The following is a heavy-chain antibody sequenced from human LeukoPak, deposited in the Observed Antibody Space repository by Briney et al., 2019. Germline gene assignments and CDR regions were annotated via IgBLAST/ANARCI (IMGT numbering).Heavy chain of an antibody. CDR2: INPNSGGT. CDR3: ARVGKRNSGYDYYFDY. CDR1: GYTFTGYY. Sequence: ASVKVSCKASGYTFTGYYMHWVRQAPGQGLEWMGWINPNSGGTNYAQKFQGRVTMTRDTSISTAYMELSRLRSDDTAVYYCARVGKRNSGYDYYFDYWGQGTLVTVSS. J-gene: IGHJ4*02. V-gene: IGHV1-2*02. D-gene: IGHD5-12*01.